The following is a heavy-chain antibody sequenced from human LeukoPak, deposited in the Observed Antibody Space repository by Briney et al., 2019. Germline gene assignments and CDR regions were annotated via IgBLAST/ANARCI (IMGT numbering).Heavy chain of an antibody. J-gene: IGHJ6*03. V-gene: IGHV4-38-2*02. CDR1: GYSISSGYY. Sequence: SETLSLTCTVSGYSISSGYYWGWIRQPPGKGLEWIGSIYHSGSTYYNPSLKSRVTISVDTSKNQFSLKLSSVTAADTAVYYCATDPRGIRNYYYYYYMDVWGKGTTVTVSS. D-gene: IGHD3-16*01. CDR2: IYHSGST. CDR3: ATDPRGIRNYYYYYYMDV.